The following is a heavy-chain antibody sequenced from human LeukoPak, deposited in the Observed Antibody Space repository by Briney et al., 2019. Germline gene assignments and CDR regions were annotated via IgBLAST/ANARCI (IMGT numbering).Heavy chain of an antibody. D-gene: IGHD1-1*01. J-gene: IGHJ3*02. Sequence: SGPTLVKPTQTLTLTCTFSGFSLSTTGVGVGWIRQPPGKALEWLALLYWNNDKRYSPSLKSRLTITEDTSKNQVVLTVTNVDPVDTATYYCAHRPGTTGPARRGAFDIWGQGTMVTVSS. V-gene: IGHV2-5*01. CDR3: AHRPGTTGPARRGAFDI. CDR1: GFSLSTTGVG. CDR2: LYWNNDK.